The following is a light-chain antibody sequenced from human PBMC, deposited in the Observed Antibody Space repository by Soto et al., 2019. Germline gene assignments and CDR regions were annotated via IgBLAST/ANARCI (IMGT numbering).Light chain of an antibody. CDR2: GAS. V-gene: IGKV3-20*01. CDR1: QSVNNNY. Sequence: EIVLTQSPGTLSLSPGERATLSCRASQSVNNNYLAWYQQKPGQAPRLLINGASSRATGIPDRFSGSGSGTDFTLSISIVEPEDFAVYHCQQLGSLPYTFGQGTNLEIK. CDR3: QQLGSLPYT. J-gene: IGKJ2*01.